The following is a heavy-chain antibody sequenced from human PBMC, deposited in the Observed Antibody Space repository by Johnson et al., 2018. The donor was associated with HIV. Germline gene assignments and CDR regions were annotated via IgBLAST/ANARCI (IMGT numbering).Heavy chain of an antibody. Sequence: VHLVESGGGLVQPGGSLRLSCAASGFTVSSNYMSWVRQAPGKGLEWVSVIYSGGSTYYADSVKGRFTIARDNSKNTLYLQLNSLRAEDTAVYYCARDRSDMIPTQGPEDAFDIWGQGTLVTVSS. D-gene: IGHD3-22*01. CDR3: ARDRSDMIPTQGPEDAFDI. CDR1: GFTVSSNY. J-gene: IGHJ3*02. V-gene: IGHV3-66*01. CDR2: IYSGGST.